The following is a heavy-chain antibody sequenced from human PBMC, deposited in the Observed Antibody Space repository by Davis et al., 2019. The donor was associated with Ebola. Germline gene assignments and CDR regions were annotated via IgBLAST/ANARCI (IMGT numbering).Heavy chain of an antibody. Sequence: MPSETLSLTCAVSGGSISSSNWWSWVRQPPGKGLEWIGEIYHSGSTNYNPSLKSRVTISVDKSKNQFSLKLSSVTAADTAVYYCARREVVPAAIDYYYYGMDVWGKGTTVTVSS. J-gene: IGHJ6*04. D-gene: IGHD2-2*01. CDR1: GGSISSSNW. V-gene: IGHV4-4*02. CDR3: ARREVVPAAIDYYYYGMDV. CDR2: IYHSGST.